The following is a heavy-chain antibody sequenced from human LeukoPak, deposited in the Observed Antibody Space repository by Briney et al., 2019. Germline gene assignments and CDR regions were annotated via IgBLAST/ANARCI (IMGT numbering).Heavy chain of an antibody. J-gene: IGHJ6*03. CDR2: IFHTGST. V-gene: IGHV4-4*02. CDR1: GGFITTNNW. CDR3: ARVRGSSGSYEYYHYMDV. D-gene: IGHD1-26*01. Sequence: PSETLSLTCAVSGGFITTNNWWSWVRQSPGKGLEWIGEIFHTGSTKYNPSLKSRVTISVDTSMAQFSLRLSSVTAADTAVYYCARVRGSSGSYEYYHYMDVWGKGTTVTISS.